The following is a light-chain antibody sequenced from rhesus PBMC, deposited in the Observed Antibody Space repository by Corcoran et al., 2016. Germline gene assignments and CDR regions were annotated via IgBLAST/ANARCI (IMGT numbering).Light chain of an antibody. CDR1: QGISSD. CDR2: DAS. V-gene: IGKV1-38*01. J-gene: IGKJ3*01. Sequence: DIQLTQSPSSLSASVGDRVTITCRASQGISSDLAWYQQKPGKAPKLLIYDASNLKSGVPSRFSGSESGTDFTLTISSLQPEDFAVYYCQQRNSYPFTFGPGTKLDIK. CDR3: QQRNSYPFT.